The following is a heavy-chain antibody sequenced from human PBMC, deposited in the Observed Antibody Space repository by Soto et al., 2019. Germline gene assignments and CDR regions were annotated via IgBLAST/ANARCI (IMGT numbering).Heavy chain of an antibody. D-gene: IGHD1-26*01. V-gene: IGHV1-8*01. CDR2: MNPNSGNT. CDR3: ARRRSYPNWFDP. J-gene: IGHJ5*02. Sequence: GASVNVSCKASGYTFPNYDLNWVRQATGQGLEWMGWMNPNSGNTGYAQKFQGRVTMTRNTSISTAYMELSSLRSEDTAVYYCARRRSYPNWFDPWGQGTLVTVSS. CDR1: GYTFPNYD.